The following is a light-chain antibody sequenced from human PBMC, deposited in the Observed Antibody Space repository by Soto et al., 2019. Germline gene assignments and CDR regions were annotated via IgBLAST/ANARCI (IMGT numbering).Light chain of an antibody. Sequence: EIVLTQSPGTLSLSPVERARLSCRASQSVSSSYLAWYQRKPGQAPRLLIYGASSRATGIPDRFSGSGSGTDFTLTISRLEPEDFAVYYCQQYGSSPKTFGQGTKVDIK. V-gene: IGKV3-20*01. CDR2: GAS. CDR3: QQYGSSPKT. CDR1: QSVSSSY. J-gene: IGKJ1*01.